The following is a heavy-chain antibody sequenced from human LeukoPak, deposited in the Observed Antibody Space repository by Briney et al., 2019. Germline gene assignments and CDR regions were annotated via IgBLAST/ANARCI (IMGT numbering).Heavy chain of an antibody. CDR1: GFIFDDYA. D-gene: IGHD5-24*01. V-gene: IGHV3-9*01. CDR3: AKADGFFRGYYDH. J-gene: IGHJ4*02. Sequence: PGGSLRLSCAASGFIFDDYAMQWVRQAPGKGLEWVSGISWNSGSIEYVDSVEGRFTISRDNAKNSLYLQMNSLRAEDTAFYYCAKADGFFRGYYDHWGQGTLVTVSS. CDR2: ISWNSGSI.